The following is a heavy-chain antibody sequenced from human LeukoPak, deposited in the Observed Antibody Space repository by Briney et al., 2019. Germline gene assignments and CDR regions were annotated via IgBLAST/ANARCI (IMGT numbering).Heavy chain of an antibody. CDR3: AKSYYDYVWGSFDY. Sequence: PGGSLRLSCAASGFTFSSYGMHWVRQAPGKGLXXXXXXSYDGXNXXXXXSXXXXXTIXRDNSKNTLYLQMNSLRAEDTAVYYCAKSYYDYVWGSFDYWGQGTLVTVSS. J-gene: IGHJ4*02. CDR1: GFTFSSYG. V-gene: IGHV3-30*18. D-gene: IGHD3-16*01. CDR2: XSYDGXNX.